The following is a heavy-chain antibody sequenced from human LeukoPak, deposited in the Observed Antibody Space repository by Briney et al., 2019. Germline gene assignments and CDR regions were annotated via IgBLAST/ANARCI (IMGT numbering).Heavy chain of an antibody. CDR2: INPKSGVT. V-gene: IGHV1-2*02. J-gene: IGHJ4*02. Sequence: ASVKVSCKASGYTXSDYYIHWVRQAPGQGLEWMAWINPKSGVTKYAEKFQGRVTMTRDTSISTAYMEMSSLRNDDTAVYYCARDRQWLVLVYWGQGTLVTVSS. D-gene: IGHD6-19*01. CDR1: GYTXSDYY. CDR3: ARDRQWLVLVY.